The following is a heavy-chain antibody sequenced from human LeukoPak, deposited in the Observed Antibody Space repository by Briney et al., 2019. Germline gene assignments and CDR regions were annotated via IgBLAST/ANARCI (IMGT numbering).Heavy chain of an antibody. CDR3: ARDSAGFGELY. V-gene: IGHV3-7*01. CDR1: SFTFSSYW. J-gene: IGHJ4*02. D-gene: IGHD3-10*01. Sequence: GGSLRLSCAASSFTFSSYWMTWVRQAPGKGLEWVANIKEDGSKTFYVDSVKGRFTISRDNAKNSLYLQMNSLRVEDTAVYYCARDSAGFGELYWGQRTLVTVSS. CDR2: IKEDGSKT.